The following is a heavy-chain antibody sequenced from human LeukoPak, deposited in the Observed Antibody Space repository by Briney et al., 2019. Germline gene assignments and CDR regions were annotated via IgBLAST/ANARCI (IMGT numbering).Heavy chain of an antibody. J-gene: IGHJ4*02. D-gene: IGHD6-13*01. CDR2: IDPSDSYT. CDR3: AKRIEAAHEGFDF. V-gene: IGHV5-10-1*01. CDR1: GYSFTNYW. Sequence: GESLKISCKGSGYSFTNYWISWVRQMPGKGLEWMGRIDPSDSYTNYSPSFQGHVTISADKSISTAYLQWSSLRASDTAKYYCAKRIEAAHEGFDFWGQGTLVTVSS.